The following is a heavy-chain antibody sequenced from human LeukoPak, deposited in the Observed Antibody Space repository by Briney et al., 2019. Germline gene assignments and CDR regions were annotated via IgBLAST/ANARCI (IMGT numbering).Heavy chain of an antibody. J-gene: IGHJ4*02. CDR3: ARTDSNGYFYFDY. D-gene: IGHD3-22*01. Sequence: ASVKVSCKASGYTFTGYYIHWVRQAPGQGLEWMGWINPNSGGTNYAQKFQGRVTMTRDTSISTAYMDLSRLRSDDTAVYYCARTDSNGYFYFDYWGQGTLVTVSS. CDR2: INPNSGGT. CDR1: GYTFTGYY. V-gene: IGHV1-2*02.